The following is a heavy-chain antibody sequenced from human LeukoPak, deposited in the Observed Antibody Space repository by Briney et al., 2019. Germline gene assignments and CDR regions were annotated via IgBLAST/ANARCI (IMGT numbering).Heavy chain of an antibody. V-gene: IGHV3-30*18. Sequence: PGGSLRLSCAASGFTFSSYGMHWVRQAPGKGLEWVAVISYDGSNKYYADSVKGRFTISRDNSKNTLYLQMNSLRAEDTAVYYCAKDYSAAGLFGAFDIWGQGTMVTVSS. CDR2: ISYDGSNK. CDR1: GFTFSSYG. CDR3: AKDYSAAGLFGAFDI. D-gene: IGHD6-13*01. J-gene: IGHJ3*02.